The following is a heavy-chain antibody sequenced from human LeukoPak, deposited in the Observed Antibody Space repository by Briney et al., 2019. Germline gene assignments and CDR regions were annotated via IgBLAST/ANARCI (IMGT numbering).Heavy chain of an antibody. CDR1: GYTFTGYY. Sequence: ASVKVSCKASGYTFTGYYMHWVRQAPGQGLAWMGWINPNSGGTNYAQKFQGRVTMTRDTSISTASMELSRLRSDDTAVYSCARAYAAAGFDSWGQGNLVTVSS. CDR2: INPNSGGT. V-gene: IGHV1-2*02. CDR3: ARAYAAAGFDS. D-gene: IGHD6-13*01. J-gene: IGHJ4*02.